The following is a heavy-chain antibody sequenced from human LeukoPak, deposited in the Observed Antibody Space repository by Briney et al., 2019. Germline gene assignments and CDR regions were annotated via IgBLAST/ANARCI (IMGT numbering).Heavy chain of an antibody. V-gene: IGHV4-39*01. CDR2: IYYSGST. CDR1: GGSISSSSYY. J-gene: IGHJ4*02. CDR3: AREYYGTFEF. Sequence: SETLSLTCTVSGGSISSSSYYWGWIRQPPGKGLEWIGSIYYSGSTYYNPSLQSRVTMSIDTSKNQCPLNLSSVTAADTAVYYCAREYYGTFEFWGQGTLVPVSP. D-gene: IGHD3-10*01.